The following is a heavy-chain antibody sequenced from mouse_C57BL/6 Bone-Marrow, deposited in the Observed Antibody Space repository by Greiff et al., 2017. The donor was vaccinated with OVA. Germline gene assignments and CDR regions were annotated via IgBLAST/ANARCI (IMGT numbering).Heavy chain of an antibody. Sequence: QVHVKQSGAELVRPGASVTLSCKASGYTFTDYEMHWVKQTPVHGLEWIGAIDPETGGTAYNQKFKGKAILTADKSSSTAYMELRSLTSEDSAVYYCTRSRIKVYAMDYWGQGTSVTVSS. J-gene: IGHJ4*01. V-gene: IGHV1-15*01. CDR3: TRSRIKVYAMDY. D-gene: IGHD1-3*01. CDR2: IDPETGGT. CDR1: GYTFTDYE.